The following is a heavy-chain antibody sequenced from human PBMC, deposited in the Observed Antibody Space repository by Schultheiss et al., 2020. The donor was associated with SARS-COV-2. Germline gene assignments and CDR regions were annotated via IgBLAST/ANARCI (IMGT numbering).Heavy chain of an antibody. Sequence: GGSLRLSCAASGFTFSSYAMSWVRQAPGKGLEWVSAISGSGGSTYYADSVKGRFTISRDNSKNTLYLQMNSLRAEDTAVYYCARDFVDGSSDYYYYGMDVWGQGTTVTVSS. CDR1: GFTFSSYA. V-gene: IGHV3-23*01. D-gene: IGHD6-13*01. CDR2: ISGSGGST. J-gene: IGHJ6*02. CDR3: ARDFVDGSSDYYYYGMDV.